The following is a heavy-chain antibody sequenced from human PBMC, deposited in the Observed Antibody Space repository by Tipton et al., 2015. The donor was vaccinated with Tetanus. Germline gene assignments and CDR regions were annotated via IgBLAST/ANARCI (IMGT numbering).Heavy chain of an antibody. CDR2: ISWNSGSI. V-gene: IGHV3-9*01. CDR1: GFTFDDYA. D-gene: IGHD6-19*01. J-gene: IGHJ6*02. CDR3: ARDIRPQWLVPNEYYYYYYALDV. Sequence: VQLVQSGGGLVQPGRSLRLSCAASGFTFDDYAMHWVRQAPGKGLEWVSGISWNSGSIGYADSVKGRFTISRDNAKNSLYLQMNSLRAEDTAAYYCARDIRPQWLVPNEYYYYYYALDVWGQGTTVTVSS.